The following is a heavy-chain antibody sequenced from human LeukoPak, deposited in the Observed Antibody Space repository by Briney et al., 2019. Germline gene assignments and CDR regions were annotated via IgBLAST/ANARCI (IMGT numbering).Heavy chain of an antibody. CDR3: AKGGVCSSTSCYTYYYYMDV. D-gene: IGHD2-2*02. V-gene: IGHV3-30*02. CDR2: LWYDGSNK. CDR1: GFTFSSYG. Sequence: GGSLRLSCAASGFTFSSYGMHWVRQAPGKGLEWVAFLWYDGSNKYYADSVKGRFTISRDNSKNTLYLQMNSLRAEDTAVYYCAKGGVCSSTSCYTYYYYMDVWGKGTTVTVSS. J-gene: IGHJ6*03.